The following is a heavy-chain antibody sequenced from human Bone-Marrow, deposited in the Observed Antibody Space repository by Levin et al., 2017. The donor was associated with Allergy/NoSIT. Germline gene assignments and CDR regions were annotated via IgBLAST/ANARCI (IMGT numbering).Heavy chain of an antibody. Sequence: GESLKISCAASGFTFSSYWMSWVRQAPGKGLEWVANIKQDGSEKYYVDSVKGRFTISRDNAKNSLYLQMNSLRAEDTAVYYCARDAPKGYCSSTSCYKPYYYYGMDVWGQGTTVTVSS. V-gene: IGHV3-7*01. D-gene: IGHD2-2*02. CDR1: GFTFSSYW. CDR3: ARDAPKGYCSSTSCYKPYYYYGMDV. J-gene: IGHJ6*02. CDR2: IKQDGSEK.